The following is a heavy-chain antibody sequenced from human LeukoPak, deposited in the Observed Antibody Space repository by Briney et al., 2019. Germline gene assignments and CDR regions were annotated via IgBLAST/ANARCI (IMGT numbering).Heavy chain of an antibody. J-gene: IGHJ4*02. CDR1: GFTVSSNY. CDR3: AREQDPGGFDY. V-gene: IGHV3-53*04. D-gene: IGHD2-15*01. CDR2: IYSGGST. Sequence: PGGSLRLSCAASGFTVSSNYMSWVRQAPGKGLEWVSVIYSGGSTYYADSVKGRFNISRHNSKNTLYLQMNSLRAEDTAVYYCAREQDPGGFDYWGQGTLVTVSS.